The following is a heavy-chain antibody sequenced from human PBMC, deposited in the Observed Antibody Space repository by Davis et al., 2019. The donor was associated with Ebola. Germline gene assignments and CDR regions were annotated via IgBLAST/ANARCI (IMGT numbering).Heavy chain of an antibody. D-gene: IGHD3-10*01. V-gene: IGHV1-2*02. J-gene: IGHJ4*02. Sequence: ASVKVSCKASGYTFTGYYMHWVRQAPGQGLEWMGWINPNSGGTNYAQKFQGRVTMTRDTSISTAYMELSRLRSDDTAVYYCARERLITMVRGVIRSFDYWGQGTLVTVSS. CDR1: GYTFTGYY. CDR2: INPNSGGT. CDR3: ARERLITMVRGVIRSFDY.